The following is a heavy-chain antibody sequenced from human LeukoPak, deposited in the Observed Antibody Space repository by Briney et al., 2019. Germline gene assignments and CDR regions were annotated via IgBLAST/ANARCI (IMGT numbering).Heavy chain of an antibody. CDR2: ISSSSSYI. CDR1: GFTFSSYS. D-gene: IGHD1-26*01. V-gene: IGHV3-21*01. Sequence: GGSLRLSCAASGFTFSSYSMNWVRQAPGKGLEWVSSISSSSSYIYYADSVKGRFTISRDNAKNSLYLQMNSLRAEDTAVYYCARRALSGSYYNYWGQGTLVTVSS. J-gene: IGHJ4*02. CDR3: ARRALSGSYYNY.